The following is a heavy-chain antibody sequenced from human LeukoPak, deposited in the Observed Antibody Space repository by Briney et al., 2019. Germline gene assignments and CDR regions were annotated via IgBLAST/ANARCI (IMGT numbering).Heavy chain of an antibody. D-gene: IGHD2-15*01. Sequence: GGSLRLSCAASGFTFSSYSMNWVRQAPGKGLEWVSYISSSSSTIYYADSVKGRFTISRDNAKNSLYLQMNSLRAEDTAVYYCARGPVVVAATPYYYYGMDVWGQGTTVTVSS. CDR3: ARGPVVVAATPYYYYGMDV. CDR1: GFTFSSYS. V-gene: IGHV3-48*01. J-gene: IGHJ6*02. CDR2: ISSSSSTI.